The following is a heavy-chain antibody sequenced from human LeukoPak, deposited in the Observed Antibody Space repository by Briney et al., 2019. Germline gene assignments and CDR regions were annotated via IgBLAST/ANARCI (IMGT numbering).Heavy chain of an antibody. CDR3: AKDIRFLEWEGYYGMDV. V-gene: IGHV3-9*01. J-gene: IGHJ6*02. D-gene: IGHD3-3*01. CDR1: GFTFDDYA. CDR2: ISWNSGSI. Sequence: GRSLRLSCAASGFTFDDYAMHWVRQAPGKGLGWVSGISWNSGSIGYADSVKGRFTISRDNAKNSLYLQMNSLRAEDTALYYCAKDIRFLEWEGYYGMDVWGQGTTVTVSS.